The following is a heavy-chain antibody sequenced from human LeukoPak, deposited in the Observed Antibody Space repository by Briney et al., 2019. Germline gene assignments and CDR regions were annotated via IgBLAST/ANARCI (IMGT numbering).Heavy chain of an antibody. CDR1: GFTFSSYA. CDR3: ARERGYSSSWYTF. V-gene: IGHV3-48*01. CDR2: ISSSSKTV. J-gene: IGHJ4*02. Sequence: PGGSLRLSCAAPGFTFSSYAMHWVRQAPGKGLEWVSYISSSSKTVYYADSVKGRFTISRDNARNSLYLQMNNLRAEDTAVYYCARERGYSSSWYTFWGQGTLVTVSS. D-gene: IGHD6-13*01.